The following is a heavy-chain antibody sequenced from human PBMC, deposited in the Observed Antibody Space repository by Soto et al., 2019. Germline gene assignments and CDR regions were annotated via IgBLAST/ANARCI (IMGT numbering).Heavy chain of an antibody. CDR2: ISGSGAST. V-gene: IGHV3-23*01. D-gene: IGHD3-22*01. CDR1: GFTFTNHA. J-gene: IGHJ4*02. Sequence: DVQLLESGGGFGQPGGSLRLSCAASGFTFTNHAMSCVRQAPGKGLEWVSAISGSGASTYYAESVKGRFTISRDNSKNPLYLQMNGLGADDTAVYYCASRNYEESSGYYYWYYFDFWGQGTLVTVSS. CDR3: ASRNYEESSGYYYWYYFDF.